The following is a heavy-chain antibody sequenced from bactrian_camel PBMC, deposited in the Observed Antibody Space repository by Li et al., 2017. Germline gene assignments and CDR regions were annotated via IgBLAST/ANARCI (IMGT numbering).Heavy chain of an antibody. CDR3: MRDLMGWVPDNY. J-gene: IGHJ4*01. Sequence: HVQLVESGGGVVQPGGSLRLSCAVSGYITGSPCMAWFRQAPGKGLEWVSGIYLDGRDTYYADSVKGRFTISRDNAKNTMYLQMNSLKPEDTAVYYCMRDLMGWVPDNYWGQGTQVTVS. CDR2: IYLDGRDT. V-gene: IGHV3S6*01. D-gene: IGHD5*01. CDR1: GYITGSPC.